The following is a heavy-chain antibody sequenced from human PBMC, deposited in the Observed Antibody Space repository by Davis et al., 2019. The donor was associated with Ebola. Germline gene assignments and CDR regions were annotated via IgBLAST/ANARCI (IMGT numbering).Heavy chain of an antibody. J-gene: IGHJ6*04. Sequence: PSETLSLTFTFSGGSISSGGYYWSWIRQHPGKGLEWIGYIYYSGSTYYNPSLKSRVTISVDTSKNQFSLKLSSVTAADTAVYYCARDGYDMLDNYYYGMDVWGKGTTVTVSS. CDR2: IYYSGST. V-gene: IGHV4-31*03. CDR3: ARDGYDMLDNYYYGMDV. D-gene: IGHD5-12*01. CDR1: GGSISSGGYY.